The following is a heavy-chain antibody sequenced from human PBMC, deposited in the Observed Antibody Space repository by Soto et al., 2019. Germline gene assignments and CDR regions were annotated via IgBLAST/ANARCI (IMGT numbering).Heavy chain of an antibody. CDR1: GYTFPSYY. D-gene: IGHD5-18*01. Sequence: ASVKVSCKASGYTFPSYYMHWVRQAPGQGLEWKGIINPSGGSTSYAQKFQGRVTMTRDTSTSTVYMELSSLRSEDTAVYYCARWRFTAMVPSRSYYFDYWGQGTLVTVSS. CDR2: INPSGGST. CDR3: ARWRFTAMVPSRSYYFDY. J-gene: IGHJ4*02. V-gene: IGHV1-46*01.